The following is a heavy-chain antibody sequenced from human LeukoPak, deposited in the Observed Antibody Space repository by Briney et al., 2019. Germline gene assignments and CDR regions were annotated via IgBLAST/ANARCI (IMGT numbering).Heavy chain of an antibody. Sequence: RAGGSLRLSCAASGFTVNTNHMTWVRQVPGKGLEWVSVIYGDGSTYYADSVKGKFTISRDTSKNTLFLQMNSLRAEDTAVYYCXXXDTGNWYFDLWGRGTLVTVSS. V-gene: IGHV3-66*01. CDR1: GFTVNTNH. D-gene: IGHD7-27*01. J-gene: IGHJ2*01. CDR2: IYGDGST. CDR3: XXXDTGNWYFDL.